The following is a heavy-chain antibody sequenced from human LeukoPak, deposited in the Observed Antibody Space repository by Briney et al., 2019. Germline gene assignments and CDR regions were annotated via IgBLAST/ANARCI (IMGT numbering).Heavy chain of an antibody. CDR1: GFAFSNYW. D-gene: IGHD3-16*01. V-gene: IGHV3-74*01. CDR2: INTHGSST. J-gene: IGHJ6*04. Sequence: GGSLRLSCAASGFAFSNYWLHWVRQAPGKGLEWVARINTHGSSTNYADSVKGRFTISRDNAKNTLYLQMTSLSAEDTAVYYALAGYYYYSTDVWGKGTTVTASS. CDR3: LAGYYYYSTDV.